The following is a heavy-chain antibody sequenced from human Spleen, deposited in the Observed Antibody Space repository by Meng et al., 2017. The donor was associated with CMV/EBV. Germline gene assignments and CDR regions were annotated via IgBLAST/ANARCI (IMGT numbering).Heavy chain of an antibody. J-gene: IGHJ3*02. CDR2: INPNSGTT. D-gene: IGHD6-13*01. CDR1: RYTFTGYY. CDR3: ARRGIAARRSFDI. V-gene: IGHV1-2*02. Sequence: ASVKVSCKASRYTFTGYYMHWVRQAPGQGLEWMGWINPNSGTTNYAQKFQGRVTMTRDTSISTAYMELSRLRSDDTAVYYCARRGIAARRSFDIWGQGTTVTVSS.